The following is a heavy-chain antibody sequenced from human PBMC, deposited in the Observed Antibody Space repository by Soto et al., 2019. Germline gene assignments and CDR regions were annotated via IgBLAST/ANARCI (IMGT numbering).Heavy chain of an antibody. D-gene: IGHD3-22*01. CDR1: GYTFTSYG. CDR2: ITAYNGNT. CDR3: ERRDDDYNSSGYADCFDS. Sequence: QVQLVQSGAEVKKPGASVKVSCKASGYTFTSYGISWVRQAPGQGLEWMGGITAYNGNTNYAQKLQGRVTMTTDTSTTTAYMVRRSRTEDATALYCSERRDDDYNSSGYADCFDSWGQGTLVTVSS. J-gene: IGHJ5*01. V-gene: IGHV1-18*04.